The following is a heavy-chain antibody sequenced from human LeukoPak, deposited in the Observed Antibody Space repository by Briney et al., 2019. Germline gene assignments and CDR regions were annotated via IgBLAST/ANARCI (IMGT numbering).Heavy chain of an antibody. Sequence: SGTLSLTCAVSGVSISSNNWWSWVRQPPGKGLEWIGEIYHSGSTNYNPSLKSRVTISIDKSKNQFSLKLTSVTAADTAVYYCARHTRPGCSGYENAFDIWGQGTMVTVSS. J-gene: IGHJ3*02. CDR3: ARHTRPGCSGYENAFDI. CDR2: IYHSGST. CDR1: GVSISSNNW. V-gene: IGHV4-4*02. D-gene: IGHD5-12*01.